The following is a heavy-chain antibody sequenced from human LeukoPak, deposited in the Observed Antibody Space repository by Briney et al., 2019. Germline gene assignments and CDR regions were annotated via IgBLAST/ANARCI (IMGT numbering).Heavy chain of an antibody. J-gene: IGHJ4*02. D-gene: IGHD1-20*01. V-gene: IGHV4-39*07. CDR2: IYYSGST. Sequence: PSETLSLTCTVSGGSISSSSYYWGWIRQPPGKGLEWIGSIYYSGSTYYNPSLKSRVTISVDTSKNQFSLKLSTVTAADTAVYYCARDLTGTTGYFDYWGQGTLVTVSS. CDR3: ARDLTGTTGYFDY. CDR1: GGSISSSSYY.